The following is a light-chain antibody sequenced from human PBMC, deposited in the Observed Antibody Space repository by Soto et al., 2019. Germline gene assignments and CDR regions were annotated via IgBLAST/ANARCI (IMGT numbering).Light chain of an antibody. Sequence: QSALTQPPSASGSPGQSVTISCTGTSSDVGGYNYVSWYQQHPGKAPKLMIYEVNKRPSGVPDRFSGSKSGNTASLTVSGLQVEDEANYYCSSFAGSNNLFGGGTQLTVL. V-gene: IGLV2-8*01. CDR3: SSFAGSNNL. J-gene: IGLJ2*01. CDR1: SSDVGGYNY. CDR2: EVN.